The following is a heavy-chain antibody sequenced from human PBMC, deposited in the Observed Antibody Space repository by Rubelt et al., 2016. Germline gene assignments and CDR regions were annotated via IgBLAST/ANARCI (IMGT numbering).Heavy chain of an antibody. D-gene: IGHD6-19*01. CDR2: IYYSGST. V-gene: IGHV4-39*01. Sequence: QLQLQESGPGLVKPSETLSLTCTVSGGSISSSSYYWGWIRQPPGKGLEWIGSIYYSGSTYYNPSLKSRVTISVDTSKNQFSLKLSSVTAADTAVYYCARLGGQWLALDYWGQGTLVTVSS. CDR1: GGSISSSSYY. J-gene: IGHJ4*02. CDR3: ARLGGQWLALDY.